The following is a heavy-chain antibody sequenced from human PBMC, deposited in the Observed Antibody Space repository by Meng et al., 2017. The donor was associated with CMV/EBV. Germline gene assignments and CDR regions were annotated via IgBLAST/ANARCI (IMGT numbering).Heavy chain of an antibody. CDR2: ISAYNGNT. V-gene: IGHV1-18*01. D-gene: IGHD2-2*01. CDR3: AREGDCSSTSCPYYYYGMDV. Sequence: ASVKVSCKASGYTFTSYGISWVRQAPGQGLEWMGWISAYNGNTNYAQKLQGRVTMTTDTSTSTAYMELRSLRSDDTAVYYCAREGDCSSTSCPYYYYGMDVWGQGTTVIVSS. CDR1: GYTFTSYG. J-gene: IGHJ6*02.